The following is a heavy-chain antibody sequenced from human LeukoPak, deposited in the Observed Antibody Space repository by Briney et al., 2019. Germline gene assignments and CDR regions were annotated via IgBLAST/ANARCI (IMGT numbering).Heavy chain of an antibody. CDR2: IFYSGSS. V-gene: IGHV4-59*01. CDR1: GDSLNSYY. CDR3: AGRAARFFDY. D-gene: IGHD6-25*01. J-gene: IGHJ4*02. Sequence: SSETLSLTCTVSGDSLNSYYWSWIRKPPGEGLQWIGYIFYSGSSNYNASLRSRVAISVDTSKNQFSLKLTSVTAADTAVYYCAGRAARFFDYWGQGILVTASS.